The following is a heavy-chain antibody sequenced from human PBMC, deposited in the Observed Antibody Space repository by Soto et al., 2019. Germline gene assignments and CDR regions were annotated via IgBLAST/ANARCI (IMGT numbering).Heavy chain of an antibody. CDR3: AREGVAPYYYYGMDV. J-gene: IGHJ6*02. D-gene: IGHD5-12*01. CDR1: GGTFSSYA. V-gene: IGHV1-69*04. CDR2: IIPILGIA. Sequence: GASVKVFCKASGGTFSSYAISWVRQAPGQGLEWMGRIIPILGIANYAQKFQGRVTITADKSTSTVHMEVRSLRSDDTAVYYCAREGVAPYYYYGMDVWGQGTPVTVSS.